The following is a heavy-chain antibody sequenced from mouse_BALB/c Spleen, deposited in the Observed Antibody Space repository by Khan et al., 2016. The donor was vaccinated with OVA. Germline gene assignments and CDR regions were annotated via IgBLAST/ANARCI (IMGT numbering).Heavy chain of an antibody. CDR3: ARGGYGGFAY. Sequence: QVQLKQSGAELVKPGASVKLSCKASGYTFTSYDINWVRQRPEQGLEWIGWMFPGDGSTKYNENFKGKATLTTDKSSSTAYMQLSRLTSEDSGAYFCARGGYGGFAYWGQGTLSLSLQ. CDR1: GYTFTSYD. D-gene: IGHD2-14*01. J-gene: IGHJ3*01. CDR2: MFPGDGST. V-gene: IGHV1-85*01.